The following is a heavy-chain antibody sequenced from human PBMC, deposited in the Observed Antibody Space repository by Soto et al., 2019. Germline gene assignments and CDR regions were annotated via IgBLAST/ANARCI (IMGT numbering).Heavy chain of an antibody. V-gene: IGHV1-8*01. Sequence: ASVKVSCKASGYTFTSYDINWVRQATGQGLEWMGWMNPNSGNTGYAQKFQGRVTMTRNTSISTAYMELSSLRSEDTAVYYCARLPPGVFDTYFDLWGRGTLVTVSS. CDR2: MNPNSGNT. J-gene: IGHJ2*01. CDR3: ARLPPGVFDTYFDL. CDR1: GYTFTSYD. D-gene: IGHD3-10*01.